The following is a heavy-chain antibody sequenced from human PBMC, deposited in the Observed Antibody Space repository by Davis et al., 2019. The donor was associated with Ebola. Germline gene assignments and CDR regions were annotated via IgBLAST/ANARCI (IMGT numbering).Heavy chain of an antibody. CDR1: GGSFSDYY. V-gene: IGHV4-34*01. J-gene: IGHJ4*02. D-gene: IGHD3-10*01. CDR2: INHSGST. CDR3: ARGPDYYGSGSFGD. Sequence: SETLSLTCAGYGGSFSDYYWTWIRQPPGKGLEWIGEINHSGSTNYNPSLKSRVTISVDTSKNQFSLKLSSVTAADTAVYYCARGPDYYGSGSFGDWGQGTLVTVSS.